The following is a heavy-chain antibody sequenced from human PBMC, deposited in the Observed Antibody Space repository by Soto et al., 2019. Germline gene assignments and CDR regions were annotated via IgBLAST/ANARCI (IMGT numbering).Heavy chain of an antibody. Sequence: SETLSLTCTVSGGSISSDYWSWIRQPPGKGLEWIGYISYSGNTNYNPSLKSLVTISVDTSKKQFSLKLRSVTAADTAVYYCARVLSGSYIFDYWGQGMLVTVSS. CDR2: ISYSGNT. CDR3: ARVLSGSYIFDY. J-gene: IGHJ4*02. V-gene: IGHV4-59*01. D-gene: IGHD1-26*01. CDR1: GGSISSDY.